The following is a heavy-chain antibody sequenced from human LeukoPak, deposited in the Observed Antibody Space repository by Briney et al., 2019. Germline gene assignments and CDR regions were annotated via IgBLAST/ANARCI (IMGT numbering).Heavy chain of an antibody. CDR2: ISWNSGSI. V-gene: IGHV3-9*01. CDR1: GFTFDDYP. CDR3: AKARYCSSTSCTRSFDY. Sequence: GRSLTLSCAASGFTFDDYPMHWVRQAPGKGLEWVSGISWNSGSIGYADSVKSRFTISRDNAKNSLYLQMNSLRAEDTALCYCAKARYCSSTSCTRSFDYWGQGTLVTVSS. J-gene: IGHJ4*02. D-gene: IGHD2-2*01.